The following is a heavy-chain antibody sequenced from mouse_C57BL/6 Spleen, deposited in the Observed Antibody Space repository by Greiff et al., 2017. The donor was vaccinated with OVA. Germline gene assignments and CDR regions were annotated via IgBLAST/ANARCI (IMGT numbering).Heavy chain of an antibody. CDR3: ARFHDGYYAWFAY. V-gene: IGHV1-53*01. CDR2: INPSNGGT. D-gene: IGHD2-3*01. CDR1: GYTFTSYW. Sequence: QVHVKQSGTELVKPGASVKLSCKASGYTFTSYWMHCVKQRPGQGLEWIGNINPSNGGTNYNEKFKSKATLTVDKSSSTAYMQLSSLTSEDSAVYYCARFHDGYYAWFAYWGQGTLVTVSA. J-gene: IGHJ3*01.